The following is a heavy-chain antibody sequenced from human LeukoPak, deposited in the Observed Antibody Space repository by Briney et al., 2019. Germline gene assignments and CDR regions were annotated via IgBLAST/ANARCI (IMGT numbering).Heavy chain of an antibody. D-gene: IGHD3-10*01. V-gene: IGHV4-59*01. J-gene: IGHJ4*02. CDR1: GGSISSYY. Sequence: PSETLSLTCTVSGGSISSYYWSWIRQPPGKGLEWIGYIYYSGSTNYNPSLKSRVTISVDTSKNQFSLKLSSVTAVDTAVYYCASGGSGSYSPHGYWGQGTLVTVSS. CDR3: ASGGSGSYSPHGY. CDR2: IYYSGST.